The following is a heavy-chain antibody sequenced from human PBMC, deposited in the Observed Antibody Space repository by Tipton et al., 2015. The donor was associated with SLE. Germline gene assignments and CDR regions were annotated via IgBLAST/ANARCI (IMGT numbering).Heavy chain of an antibody. CDR1: GGSIKSDH. Sequence: TLSLTCSVSGGSIKSDHWTWIRQPPGKGLEWIGYIYYSGSTNYNPSLKSRVTISVDTSKNQFSLKLTSVTAADTAVYYCARHMITGGEFDYWGQGILVTVSS. CDR3: ARHMITGGEFDY. J-gene: IGHJ4*02. CDR2: IYYSGST. V-gene: IGHV4-59*08. D-gene: IGHD3-16*01.